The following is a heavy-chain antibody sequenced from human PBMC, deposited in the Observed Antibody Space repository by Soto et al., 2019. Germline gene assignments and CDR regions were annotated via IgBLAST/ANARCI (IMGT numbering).Heavy chain of an antibody. D-gene: IGHD2-15*01. Sequence: QVHLLQSGAEVQKPGASVKVSCKTSGYTFNDFGITWVRQAPGLGLEWLGWIYSKAGKMNFAPKLQKRVIMTTDTSTSTAFMELTSRTFDDSAIYFCARDIAFDIDYWGQGTLVTVS. J-gene: IGHJ4*02. CDR2: IYSKAGKM. V-gene: IGHV1-18*01. CDR1: GYTFNDFG. CDR3: ARDIAFDIDY.